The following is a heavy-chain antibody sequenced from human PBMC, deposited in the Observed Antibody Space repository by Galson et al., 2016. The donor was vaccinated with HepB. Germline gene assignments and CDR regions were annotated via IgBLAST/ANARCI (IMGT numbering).Heavy chain of an antibody. D-gene: IGHD1-26*01. CDR3: ARHEAELNNSFTGHAALGGIDY. Sequence: QSGAEVKKPGESLKISCKASGYNFNTYWIGWVRQMPGKGLEWMGVIYPGDSDTRYSPSFEGQVTISADRSISTAYLQWSRLLASDTAIYYWARHEAELNNSFTGHAALGGIDYWGRGSLVTVSS. J-gene: IGHJ4*02. CDR1: GYNFNTYW. V-gene: IGHV5-51*01. CDR2: IYPGDSDT.